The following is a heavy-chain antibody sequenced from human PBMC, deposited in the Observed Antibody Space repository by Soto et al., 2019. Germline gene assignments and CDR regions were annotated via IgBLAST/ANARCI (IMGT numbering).Heavy chain of an antibody. CDR1: GYTFTGYY. Sequence: ASVKVSCKASGYTFTGYYMHWVRQAPGQGLEWMGWINPNSGGTNYAQKFQGRVTMTRDTSISTAYMELSRLRSDDTAVYYCARVSYYYDSSGYYDYWGQGTLVTVS. D-gene: IGHD3-22*01. CDR2: INPNSGGT. J-gene: IGHJ4*02. V-gene: IGHV1-2*02. CDR3: ARVSYYYDSSGYYDY.